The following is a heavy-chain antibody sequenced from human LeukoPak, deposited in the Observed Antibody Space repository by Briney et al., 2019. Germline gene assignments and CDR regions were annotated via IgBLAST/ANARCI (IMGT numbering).Heavy chain of an antibody. CDR3: AKDGTNYGLGTSFDN. J-gene: IGHJ4*02. Sequence: GGSLRLSCATSGFTFDDYAMHWVRQAPGKGLEWVSGITWNSATIVYADSVKGRFTISRDNSKTTLFLQSNSLGAGDSAVFYCAKDGTNYGLGTSFDNWGQGTLVTVSS. CDR1: GFTFDDYA. D-gene: IGHD3-10*01. V-gene: IGHV3-9*01. CDR2: ITWNSATI.